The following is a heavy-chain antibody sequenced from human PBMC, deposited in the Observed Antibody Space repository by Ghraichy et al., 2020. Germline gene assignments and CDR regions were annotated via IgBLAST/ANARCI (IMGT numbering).Heavy chain of an antibody. CDR2: ISAGDDNT. J-gene: IGHJ4*02. Sequence: GGSLRLSCAASGFTFSSHVMGWARQAPGKGLEWVSTISAGDDNTYYADSVKGRFTISRDNSKNTLYLQMNSLRAEDTAVYYCAKDLGYSYFDYWGQGTLVTVSS. CDR3: AKDLGYSYFDY. D-gene: IGHD3-22*01. CDR1: GFTFSSHV. V-gene: IGHV3-23*01.